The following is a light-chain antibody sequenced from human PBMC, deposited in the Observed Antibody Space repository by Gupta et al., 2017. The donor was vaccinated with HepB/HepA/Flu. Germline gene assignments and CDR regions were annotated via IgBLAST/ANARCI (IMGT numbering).Light chain of an antibody. Sequence: EIVLTQSPGPLSLFPGERATLSCRASQSVRSSHLAWYQQKPGQAPRLLIYGASSRATGIPDSFSASGSGTDFTLTISRMEPEDFAVYYCHQYGNLPITFGQGTRLDIK. CDR1: QSVRSSH. CDR2: GAS. V-gene: IGKV3-20*01. J-gene: IGKJ5*01. CDR3: HQYGNLPIT.